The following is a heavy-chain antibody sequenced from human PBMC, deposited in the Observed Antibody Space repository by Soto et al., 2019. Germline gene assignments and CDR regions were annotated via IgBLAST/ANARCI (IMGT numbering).Heavy chain of an antibody. CDR1: GGSFSGYY. Sequence: SETLSLTCAVYGGSFSGYYWSWIRQPPGKGLEWIGEISHSGSTNYNPSLKSRVTISVDTSKNQFSLKLSSVTAADTAVYYCARLLPSGFMELWPRDYFDYWGQGTLVTVSS. V-gene: IGHV4-34*01. CDR2: ISHSGST. CDR3: ARLLPSGFMELWPRDYFDY. J-gene: IGHJ4*02. D-gene: IGHD3-3*01.